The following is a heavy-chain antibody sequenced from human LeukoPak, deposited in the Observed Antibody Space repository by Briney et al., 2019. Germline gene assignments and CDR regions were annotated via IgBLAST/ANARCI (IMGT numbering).Heavy chain of an antibody. CDR1: GGSISSYY. V-gene: IGHV4-4*09. J-gene: IGHJ4*02. CDR2: IYTSGST. D-gene: IGHD6-13*01. Sequence: SETLSLTCTVSGGSISSYYWSWIRQPPGEGLEWIGYIYTSGSTNYNPSLKSRVTISVDTSKNQFSLKLSSVTAADTAVYYCARQRQQLASFDYWGQGTLVTVSS. CDR3: ARQRQQLASFDY.